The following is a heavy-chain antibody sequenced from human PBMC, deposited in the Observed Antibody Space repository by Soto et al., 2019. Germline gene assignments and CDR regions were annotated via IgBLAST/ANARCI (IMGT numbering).Heavy chain of an antibody. J-gene: IGHJ6*02. D-gene: IGHD2-15*01. CDR2: ISTYNGDT. CDR3: ARAGAAPYYYYGMDV. CDR1: GYTFSTSG. V-gene: IGHV1-18*01. Sequence: QVQLVQSGAEVRKPGASVKVSCKASGYTFSTSGMSWLRQAPGHGLEWMGWISTYNGDTNDAPKFQDRVTMTSDTSTSTVYMELRSLRSDDTAVYYCARAGAAPYYYYGMDVWGQGTRVTVSS.